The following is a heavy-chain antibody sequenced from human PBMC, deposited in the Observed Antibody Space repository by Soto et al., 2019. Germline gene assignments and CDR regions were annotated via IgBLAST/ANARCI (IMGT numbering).Heavy chain of an antibody. V-gene: IGHV5-51*01. CDR2: IYPGDSET. CDR3: SRGSTGSPGQFGH. Sequence: PGESLKISCKGSGYKFATYWIAWVRQMPGRGLEWMGIIYPGDSETIYSSSFRGHVTISADKSLNTAYLQWDRLTASDSAIYYCSRGSTGSPGQFGHCGQRTVVTVS. J-gene: IGHJ5*02. CDR1: GYKFATYW.